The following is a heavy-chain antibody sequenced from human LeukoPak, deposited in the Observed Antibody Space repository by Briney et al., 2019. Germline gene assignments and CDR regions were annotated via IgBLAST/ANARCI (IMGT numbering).Heavy chain of an antibody. CDR2: INHSGST. J-gene: IGHJ5*02. Sequence: KPSETLSLTCAVYGGSFSGYYWSWIRQPPGKGLEWIGEINHSGSTYYNPSLKSRVTISVDTSKNQFSLKLSSVTAADTAVYYCARDITIFGVVSWFDPWGQGTLVTVSS. V-gene: IGHV4-34*01. CDR3: ARDITIFGVVSWFDP. D-gene: IGHD3-3*01. CDR1: GGSFSGYY.